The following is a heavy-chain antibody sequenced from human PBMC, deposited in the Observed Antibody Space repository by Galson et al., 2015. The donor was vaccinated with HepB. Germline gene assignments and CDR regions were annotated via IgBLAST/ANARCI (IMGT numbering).Heavy chain of an antibody. D-gene: IGHD3-22*01. V-gene: IGHV3-23*01. CDR3: AKAMPYYYDSSGYPQAFDH. CDR1: GFTFSSYA. CDR2: ISGSGGST. Sequence: SLRLSCAASGFTFSSYAMSWVRQAPGKGLEWVSAISGSGGSTYYADSVKGRFTISRDNSKNTLYLQMNSLRAEETAVYYCAKAMPYYYDSSGYPQAFDHGGQETLLTVSS. J-gene: IGHJ4*02.